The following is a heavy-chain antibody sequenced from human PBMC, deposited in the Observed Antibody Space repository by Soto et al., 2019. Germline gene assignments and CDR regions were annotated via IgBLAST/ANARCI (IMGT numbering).Heavy chain of an antibody. D-gene: IGHD3-16*01. Sequence: EVHLVEAGGGLVKRGESLTLSCPASGFTFGSFTLNWVLQPPGKGMAWVSSISSSRAYIYYAESAKRGFTISRDNARSTPYLQMNSLSLDGTAVYFCARDGLPFGGDWGQVTLVAVSS. J-gene: IGHJ4*02. CDR3: ARDGLPFGGD. CDR1: GFTFGSFT. CDR2: ISSSRAYI. V-gene: IGHV3-21*06.